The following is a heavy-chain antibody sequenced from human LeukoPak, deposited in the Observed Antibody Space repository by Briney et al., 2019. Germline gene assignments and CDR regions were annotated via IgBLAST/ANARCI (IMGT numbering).Heavy chain of an antibody. D-gene: IGHD1-26*01. V-gene: IGHV1-46*01. CDR1: GYTFTSHY. CDR3: ARGIVGVNYYYYYMDV. Sequence: ASVKVSCKTSGYTFTSHYMHWVRQAPGQGLEWMGVINPSDHFTRYAQKFQGRVTITADKSTSTAYMELSSLRPEDTAVYYCARGIVGVNYYYYYMDVWGKGTTVTVSS. J-gene: IGHJ6*03. CDR2: INPSDHFT.